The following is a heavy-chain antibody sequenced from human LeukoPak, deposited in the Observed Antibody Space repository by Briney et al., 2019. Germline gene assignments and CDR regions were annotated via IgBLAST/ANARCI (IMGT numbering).Heavy chain of an antibody. D-gene: IGHD3-9*01. CDR2: IIPHLAIA. CDR1: GGTFSNYA. CDR3: ASGSRIRYFAWPHTTGDY. Sequence: SVKVSCKASGGTFSNYAISWVRQAPGQGLEWMGRIIPHLAIADYGQKFQGRVTITADKSTSTAYMEVSSLRSEDTAVYYCASGSRIRYFAWPHTTGDYWGQGTLVTVSS. V-gene: IGHV1-69*04. J-gene: IGHJ4*02.